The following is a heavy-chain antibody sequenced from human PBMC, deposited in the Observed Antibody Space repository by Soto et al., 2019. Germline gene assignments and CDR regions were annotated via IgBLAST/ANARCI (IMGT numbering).Heavy chain of an antibody. D-gene: IGHD2-2*01. Sequence: EVQLVESGGGLVKPGGSLRLSCAVTGFTFSNAWMSWVRQAPGKGLEWVGRVKSRTDGGTTDYAAPVKGIFSISRDDSTDTLDLEMNSLTPHATPVYYCTLVADTSSWPCDHWGQGALVTVSS. J-gene: IGHJ4*02. V-gene: IGHV3-15*01. CDR2: VKSRTDGGTT. CDR1: GFTFSNAW. CDR3: TLVADTSSWPCDH.